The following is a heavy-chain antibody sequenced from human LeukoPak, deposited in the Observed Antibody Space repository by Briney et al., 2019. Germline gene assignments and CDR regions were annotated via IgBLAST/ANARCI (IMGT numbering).Heavy chain of an antibody. CDR2: INPNSGGT. Sequence: ASVKVSCKASGYTFTSYGISWVRQAPGQGLEWMGRINPNSGGTNYAQKFQGRVTMTRDTSISTAYMELSRLRSDDTAVYYCARARAYYMDVWGKGTTVTVSS. CDR1: GYTFTSYG. J-gene: IGHJ6*03. D-gene: IGHD3-10*01. CDR3: ARARAYYMDV. V-gene: IGHV1-2*06.